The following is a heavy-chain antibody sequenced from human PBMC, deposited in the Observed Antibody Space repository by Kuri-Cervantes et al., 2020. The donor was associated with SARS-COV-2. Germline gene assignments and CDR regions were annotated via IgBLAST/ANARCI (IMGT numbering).Heavy chain of an antibody. CDR3: ARAGIGAVAGNFDD. Sequence: ASVKVSCKASGYTFTGYYMHWVRQAPGQGLEWMGWINPNSGGTNYAQKFQGRVTMTRDTSISTAYMEMSRLRSDDTAVYYCARAGIGAVAGNFDDWGQGTLVTVSS. D-gene: IGHD6-19*01. CDR2: INPNSGGT. CDR1: GYTFTGYY. V-gene: IGHV1-2*02. J-gene: IGHJ4*02.